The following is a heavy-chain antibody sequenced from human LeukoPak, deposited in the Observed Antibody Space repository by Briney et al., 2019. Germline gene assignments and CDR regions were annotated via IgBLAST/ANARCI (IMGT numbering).Heavy chain of an antibody. CDR1: GVTFSSYA. J-gene: IGHJ5*02. CDR3: AKIRWLQFTFDP. V-gene: IGHV3-23*01. Sequence: GGSLRLSCAASGVTFSSYAMSWVRQAPGQGLELVSAISGSGGRTYYSDSVKGRFTISRDNSKNTLYLQMNSLRAADTAVYYCAKIRWLQFTFDPWGQGTLVTVSS. CDR2: ISGSGGRT. D-gene: IGHD5-24*01.